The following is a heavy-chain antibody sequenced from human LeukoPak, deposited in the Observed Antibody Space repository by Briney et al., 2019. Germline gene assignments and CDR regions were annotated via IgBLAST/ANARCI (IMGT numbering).Heavy chain of an antibody. CDR2: ISYDGSNK. CDR3: AELGITMIGGV. Sequence: PGGSLRLSCAASGFTFSSYAMHWVPQAPGKGLEWVAVISYDGSNKYYADSVKGRFIISRDNAKNSLYLQMNSLRAEDTAVYYCAELGITMIGGVWGKGTTVTISS. D-gene: IGHD3-10*02. CDR1: GFTFSSYA. J-gene: IGHJ6*04. V-gene: IGHV3-30*04.